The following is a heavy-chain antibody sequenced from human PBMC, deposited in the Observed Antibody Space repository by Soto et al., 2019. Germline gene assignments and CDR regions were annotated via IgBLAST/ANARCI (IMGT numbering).Heavy chain of an antibody. CDR1: GGSISSYY. V-gene: IGHV4-4*07. J-gene: IGHJ4*02. Sequence: SETLSLTCTVSGGSISSYYWSWIRQPAGKGLEWIGRIYTSGRTNYNPSIKSRVTMSVDTAKNQISLKLSSVTAADSAVYYCTRAPTGYCGGDCFDYWGQGALVT. CDR2: IYTSGRT. D-gene: IGHD2-21*01. CDR3: TRAPTGYCGGDCFDY.